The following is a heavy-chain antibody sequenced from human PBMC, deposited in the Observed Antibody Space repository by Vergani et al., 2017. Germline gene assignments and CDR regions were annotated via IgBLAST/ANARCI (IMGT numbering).Heavy chain of an antibody. Sequence: EVQLLESGGGLVQPGGSLRLSCAASGFTFSSYAMSWVRQAPGKGLEWVSVIYSGGSTYYADSVKGRFTISRDNSKNTLYLQMNSLRAEDTAVYYCARGSRGSIDYWGQGTLVTVSS. D-gene: IGHD2/OR15-2a*01. CDR3: ARGSRGSIDY. CDR1: GFTFSSYA. CDR2: IYSGGST. J-gene: IGHJ4*02. V-gene: IGHV3-23*03.